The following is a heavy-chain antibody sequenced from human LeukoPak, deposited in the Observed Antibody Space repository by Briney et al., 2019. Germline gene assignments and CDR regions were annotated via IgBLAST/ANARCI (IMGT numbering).Heavy chain of an antibody. CDR3: ARVGDGIVGAIAAFDI. CDR1: GFTLSDYY. D-gene: IGHD1-26*01. Sequence: GGSLRLSCAASGFTLSDYYMSWLRQAPGKGLEWVSYISSSGSTIYYADSVKGRFTISRDNAKNSLYLQMNSLRAEDTAVYYCARVGDGIVGAIAAFDIWGQGTMVTVSS. V-gene: IGHV3-11*01. J-gene: IGHJ3*02. CDR2: ISSSGSTI.